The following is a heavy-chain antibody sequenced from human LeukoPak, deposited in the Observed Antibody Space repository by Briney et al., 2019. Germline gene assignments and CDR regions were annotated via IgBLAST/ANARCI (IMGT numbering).Heavy chain of an antibody. Sequence: SETLSLTCTVSGGSISSYYWSWIRQPPGKGLEWIGYIYYSGSTNYNPSLKSRVTISVDTSKNQFSLKLSSVTAADTAVYYCARHYSSSWFDYWGQGTLVTVSS. D-gene: IGHD6-13*01. J-gene: IGHJ4*02. CDR3: ARHYSSSWFDY. CDR1: GGSISSYY. V-gene: IGHV4-59*01. CDR2: IYYSGST.